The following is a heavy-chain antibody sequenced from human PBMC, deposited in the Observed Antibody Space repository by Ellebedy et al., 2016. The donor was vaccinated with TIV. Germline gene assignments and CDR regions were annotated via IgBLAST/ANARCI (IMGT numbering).Heavy chain of an antibody. D-gene: IGHD6-19*01. CDR1: GFSFSSYA. J-gene: IGHJ4*02. Sequence: GESLKISXAASGFSFSSYAMSWVRQAPGKGLEWVSGISGSGDSTYYADSVKGRFTIPRDNSKNTLYLQMNRLRAEDTAVYYCAKVGWSSGWPHDYWGQGTLVTVSS. CDR3: AKVGWSSGWPHDY. CDR2: ISGSGDST. V-gene: IGHV3-23*01.